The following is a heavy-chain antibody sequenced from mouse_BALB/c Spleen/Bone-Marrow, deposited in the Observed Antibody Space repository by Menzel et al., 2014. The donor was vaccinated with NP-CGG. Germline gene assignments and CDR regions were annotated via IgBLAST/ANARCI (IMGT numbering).Heavy chain of an antibody. Sequence: EVKLVESGGGLVKPGGSLKVSCAASGFTFXSYAMSWVRQSPEKRLEWVAEISSGGSYSYYPDTVTGRFTISRDNAKNTLNLEMSSLRSEDTAMYYCVREGAYWGQGTLVTVSA. CDR3: VREGAY. CDR1: GFTFXSYA. V-gene: IGHV5-9-4*01. CDR2: ISSGGSYS. J-gene: IGHJ3*01.